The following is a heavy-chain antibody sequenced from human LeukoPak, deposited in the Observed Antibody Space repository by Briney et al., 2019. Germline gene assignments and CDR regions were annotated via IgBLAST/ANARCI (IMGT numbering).Heavy chain of an antibody. CDR3: ARMGGRSGRNWFDP. J-gene: IGHJ5*02. CDR1: GYTFNGYY. D-gene: IGHD3-10*01. Sequence: ASVKVSCKASGYTFNGYYMQWVHPSPGQGLEWMGWINTNGGGTNYAQKLQGRVTMTRDTSISTAYMELSRLRADDTAVYYCARMGGRSGRNWFDPWGQGTLVTVSS. V-gene: IGHV1-2*02. CDR2: INTNGGGT.